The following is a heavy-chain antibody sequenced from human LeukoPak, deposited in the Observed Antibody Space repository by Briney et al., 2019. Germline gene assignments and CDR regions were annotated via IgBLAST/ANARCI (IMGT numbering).Heavy chain of an antibody. J-gene: IGHJ5*02. Sequence: PSETLSLTCAVSGYSISSGYYWGWIRQPPGRGLEWIGSINHSGNTYCNPSLKSRVAISIDTSKNDSSLKVTSVTAADRAVYFCARQDTAMVKGWFDPWGQGTLVTVSS. CDR2: INHSGNT. CDR3: ARQDTAMVKGWFDP. CDR1: GYSISSGYY. D-gene: IGHD5-18*01. V-gene: IGHV4-38-2*01.